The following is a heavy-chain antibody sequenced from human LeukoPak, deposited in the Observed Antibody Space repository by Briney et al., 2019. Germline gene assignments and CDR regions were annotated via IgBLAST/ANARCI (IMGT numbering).Heavy chain of an antibody. J-gene: IGHJ4*02. CDR3: AKDISDVGYSGYDYTGNFDY. V-gene: IGHV3-9*01. D-gene: IGHD5-12*01. Sequence: EWVSGISWNSXIIVYADSVKGRFTISRENDKKSLYLQMKSLREEDKVLYYCAKDISDVGYSGYDYTGNFDYWGQGTLVTVSS. CDR2: ISWNSXII.